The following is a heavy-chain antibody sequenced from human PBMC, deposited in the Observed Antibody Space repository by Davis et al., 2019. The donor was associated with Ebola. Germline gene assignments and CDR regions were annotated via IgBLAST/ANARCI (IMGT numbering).Heavy chain of an antibody. J-gene: IGHJ6*04. D-gene: IGHD3-10*01. Sequence: SVKVSCKASGYTFTSYDINWVRQAPGQGLEWMGWISGYEDNTNYAPRFQGRITLTKDRATSTVYMELRSLTSDDTAVYYCARDLATSSGAHFFYFGMDVWGEGTSVAVSS. CDR1: GYTFTSYD. CDR2: ISGYEDNT. CDR3: ARDLATSSGAHFFYFGMDV. V-gene: IGHV1-18*01.